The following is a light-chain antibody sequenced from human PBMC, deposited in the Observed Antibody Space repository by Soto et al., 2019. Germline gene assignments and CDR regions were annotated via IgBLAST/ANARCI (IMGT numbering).Light chain of an antibody. V-gene: IGKV1-39*01. CDR3: QQSYSTPRV. CDR1: QSISSY. CDR2: AAS. Sequence: DSQMTQSPSSLSASVGDRVTITCRASQSISSYLNWYQQKPGKAPKLLIYAASSLKSGVPSRFSGSGSGTDFTLTISSLQPEDFATYYCQQSYSTPRVFGGGTKVDIK. J-gene: IGKJ4*01.